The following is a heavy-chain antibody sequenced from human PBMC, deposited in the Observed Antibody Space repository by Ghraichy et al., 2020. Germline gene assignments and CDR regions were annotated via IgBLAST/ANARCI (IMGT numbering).Heavy chain of an antibody. D-gene: IGHD6-19*01. Sequence: SETLSLTCTVSGGSISSSSYYWGWIRQPPGKGLEWIGSIYYSGSTYYNPSLKSRVTISVDTSKNQFSLKLSSVTAADTAVYYCASRKRIAVADHDAFDIWGQGTMVTVSS. CDR2: IYYSGST. V-gene: IGHV4-39*01. J-gene: IGHJ3*02. CDR1: GGSISSSSYY. CDR3: ASRKRIAVADHDAFDI.